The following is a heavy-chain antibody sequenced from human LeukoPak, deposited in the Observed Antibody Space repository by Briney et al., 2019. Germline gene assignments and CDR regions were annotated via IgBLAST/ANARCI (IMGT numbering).Heavy chain of an antibody. J-gene: IGHJ4*02. CDR1: GFTLNFHS. CDR2: MTASGVT. CDR3: TRDGGYSGFDFDY. D-gene: IGHD5-12*01. V-gene: IGHV3-21*01. Sequence: GGSLRLSCAASGFTLNFHSMNWVRQAPGKGLEWISYMTASGVTMYAESVYGRFTISRDNDKKSVYLQMISLRVEDTAVYFCTRDGGYSGFDFDYWGQGVLVTVSS.